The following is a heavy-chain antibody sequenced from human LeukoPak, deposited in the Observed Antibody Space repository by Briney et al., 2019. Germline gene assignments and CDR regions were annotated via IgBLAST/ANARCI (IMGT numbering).Heavy chain of an antibody. J-gene: IGHJ6*02. D-gene: IGHD3-9*01. Sequence: GALVKVSCKASGYTFTSYYMHWVRQAPGQGLEWMGIINPSGGSTSYAQKFQGRVTMTRDTSTGTDYMELSSLRSDDTAVYYCARDILTGGGFFGMDVWGQGTTVTVSS. CDR3: ARDILTGGGFFGMDV. CDR2: INPSGGST. CDR1: GYTFTSYY. V-gene: IGHV1-46*01.